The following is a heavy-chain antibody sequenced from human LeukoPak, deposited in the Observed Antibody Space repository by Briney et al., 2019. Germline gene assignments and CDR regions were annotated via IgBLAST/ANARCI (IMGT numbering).Heavy chain of an antibody. CDR1: GFTFSDYY. J-gene: IGHJ4*02. D-gene: IGHD3-10*01. Sequence: GSLRLSCAAPGFTFSDYYMAWVRQAPGKGLEWVTHISGSGGAIYYADSVKGRFTISRDNAKKSLYLQMNSLRAEDTAVYYCAKEYAILWFGEFYYFDYWGQGTLVTVSS. CDR2: ISGSGGAI. CDR3: AKEYAILWFGEFYYFDY. V-gene: IGHV3-11*04.